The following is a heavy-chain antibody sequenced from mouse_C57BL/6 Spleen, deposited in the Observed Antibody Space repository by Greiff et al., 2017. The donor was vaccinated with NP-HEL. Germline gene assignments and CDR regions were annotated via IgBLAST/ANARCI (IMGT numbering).Heavy chain of an antibody. D-gene: IGHD4-1*01. Sequence: QLQQPGAELVRPGSSVKLSCKASGYTFTSYWMHWVKQRPIQGLEWIGNIDPSDSETHYNQKFKDKATLTVDKSSSTAYMQLSSLTSEDSAVYYCARSKLTGSYFDYWGQGTTLTVSS. V-gene: IGHV1-52*01. J-gene: IGHJ2*01. CDR2: IDPSDSET. CDR3: ARSKLTGSYFDY. CDR1: GYTFTSYW.